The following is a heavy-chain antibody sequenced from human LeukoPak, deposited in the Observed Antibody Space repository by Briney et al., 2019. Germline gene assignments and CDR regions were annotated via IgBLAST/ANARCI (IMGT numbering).Heavy chain of an antibody. Sequence: PGGSLRLSCAASGFTFSSYAMSWVRQAPGKGLEWVSAISGSGGSTYYADSVKGRFTISRDNSKNTLYLQMNSLRAEDTAVYYCSSTDLLGQGFDIWGQGKMVTVSS. V-gene: IGHV3-23*01. D-gene: IGHD1-26*01. CDR1: GFTFSSYA. CDR3: SSTDLLGQGFDI. CDR2: ISGSGGST. J-gene: IGHJ3*02.